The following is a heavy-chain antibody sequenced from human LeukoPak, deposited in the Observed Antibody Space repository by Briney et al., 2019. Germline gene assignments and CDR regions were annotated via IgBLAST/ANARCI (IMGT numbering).Heavy chain of an antibody. CDR1: GYTLTELS. Sequence: GASVKVSCKVSGYTLTELSMHWVRQAPGKGLEWMGGFDPEDGETIYAQKFQGRVTITTDESMSTAYMELSSLRSEDTAVYYCARATMVRGWSYYYMDVWGKGTTVTVSS. V-gene: IGHV1-24*01. CDR3: ARATMVRGWSYYYMDV. CDR2: FDPEDGET. D-gene: IGHD3-10*01. J-gene: IGHJ6*03.